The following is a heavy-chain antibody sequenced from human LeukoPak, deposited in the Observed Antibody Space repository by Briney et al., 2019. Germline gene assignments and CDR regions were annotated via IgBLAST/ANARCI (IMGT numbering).Heavy chain of an antibody. CDR3: IGSSSWYDY. CDR2: IYYSGST. Sequence: SETLSLTCTVSGGSISSSSYYWGWIRQPPGRGLEWIGSIYYSGSTYYNPSLKSRVTISVDTSKNQFSLKLSSVPAADTAVYYCIGSSSWYDYWGQGTLVTVSS. CDR1: GGSISSSSYY. D-gene: IGHD6-13*01. J-gene: IGHJ4*02. V-gene: IGHV4-39*01.